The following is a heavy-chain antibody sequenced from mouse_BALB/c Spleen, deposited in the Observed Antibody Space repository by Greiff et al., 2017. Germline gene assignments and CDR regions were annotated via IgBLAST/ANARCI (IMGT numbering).Heavy chain of an antibody. Sequence: QVQLQQSGAELARPGASVKLSCKASGYTFTDYYINWVKQRTGQGLEWIGEIYPGSGNTYYNEKFKGKATLTADKSSSTAYMQLSSLTSEDSAVYFCARRGTRYWYFDVWGAGTTVTVSS. CDR2: IYPGSGNT. D-gene: IGHD2-14*01. J-gene: IGHJ1*01. CDR3: ARRGTRYWYFDV. CDR1: GYTFTDYY. V-gene: IGHV1-77*01.